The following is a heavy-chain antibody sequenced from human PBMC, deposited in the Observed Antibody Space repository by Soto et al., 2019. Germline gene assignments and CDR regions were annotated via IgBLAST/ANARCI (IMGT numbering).Heavy chain of an antibody. Sequence: QVQLVQSGAEVKKPGASVKVSCKASGYTFTSYAMHWVRQAPGQRLEWMGWINAGNGNTKYSQKFQGRVTITRDTAESTAYMELSSLRSEDTAVYYCARSYSVGALYYYYGMDVWGQGTTVTVSS. V-gene: IGHV1-3*01. CDR1: GYTFTSYA. CDR3: ARSYSVGALYYYYGMDV. D-gene: IGHD1-26*01. J-gene: IGHJ6*02. CDR2: INAGNGNT.